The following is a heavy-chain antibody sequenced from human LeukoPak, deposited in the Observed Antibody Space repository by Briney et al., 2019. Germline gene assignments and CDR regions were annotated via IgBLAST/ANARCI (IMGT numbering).Heavy chain of an antibody. J-gene: IGHJ6*02. D-gene: IGHD4-17*01. Sequence: GGSLRLSCAASGFTFSGSAMHWVRQASGEGLEWVGRIRSKANSYATAYAASVKGRLTISRDDSKNTSYLQMNSLKTEDTAVYFCTRAYGDYSYYGMDVWGQGTTVTVSS. V-gene: IGHV3-73*01. CDR2: IRSKANSYAT. CDR3: TRAYGDYSYYGMDV. CDR1: GFTFSGSA.